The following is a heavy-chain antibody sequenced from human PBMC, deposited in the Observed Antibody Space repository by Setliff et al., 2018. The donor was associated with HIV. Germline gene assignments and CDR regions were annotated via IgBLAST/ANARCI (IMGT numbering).Heavy chain of an antibody. CDR3: AKTAFYDTSGLPDF. Sequence: GASVKVSCKASRSTFNSHTINWVRQAPGQGLDWMGRIIPILGIPNYAHKFQGRVTITADKSTRTSYMELSSLRSEDTAVYYCAKTAFYDTSGLPDFWGQGTLVTVSS. V-gene: IGHV1-69*02. CDR2: IIPILGIP. CDR1: RSTFNSHT. J-gene: IGHJ4*02. D-gene: IGHD3-22*01.